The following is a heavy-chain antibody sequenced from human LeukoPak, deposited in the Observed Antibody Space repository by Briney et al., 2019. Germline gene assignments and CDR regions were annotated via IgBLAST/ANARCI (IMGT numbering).Heavy chain of an antibody. Sequence: GGSLRLSCAASGFTFSSYGMSWVGQAPGKGLEWVSAISGSGGSTYYADSGKGRFPLSRDHSKNTLYLQMNSLRAEDTAVYYCAKELVRDYYGSGSYFDYWGQGTLVTVSS. CDR3: AKELVRDYYGSGSYFDY. D-gene: IGHD3-10*01. J-gene: IGHJ4*02. V-gene: IGHV3-23*01. CDR1: GFTFSSYG. CDR2: ISGSGGST.